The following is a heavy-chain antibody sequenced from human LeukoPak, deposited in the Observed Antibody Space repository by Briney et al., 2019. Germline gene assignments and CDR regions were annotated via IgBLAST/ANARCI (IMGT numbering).Heavy chain of an antibody. V-gene: IGHV3-48*01. Sequence: GGSLRLSCAASGFTFSSYTMNWVRQPPGKGLEWVSNIGTSSTTIYYADSVKGRFTISRDNAKNSLYLQMNSLRADDTAVYYCARDQEYYYGSDDEAYYFDYWGQGALVTVSS. CDR3: ARDQEYYYGSDDEAYYFDY. CDR2: IGTSSTTI. D-gene: IGHD3-10*01. J-gene: IGHJ4*02. CDR1: GFTFSSYT.